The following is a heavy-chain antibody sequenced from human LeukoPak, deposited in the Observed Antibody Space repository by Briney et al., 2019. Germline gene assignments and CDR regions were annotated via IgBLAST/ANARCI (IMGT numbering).Heavy chain of an antibody. D-gene: IGHD6-25*01. J-gene: IGHJ4*02. Sequence: LRASVKVSCKASGYTFTNYFMHWVRQAPGQGLEWMGIINPSPGSATYAQKFQGRVTMTRDTSTSTLYMELSSLRSEDTAIYFCARAAAAGHFDYWGQGTLVTVSS. CDR3: ARAAAAGHFDY. V-gene: IGHV1-46*01. CDR1: GYTFTNYF. CDR2: INPSPGSA.